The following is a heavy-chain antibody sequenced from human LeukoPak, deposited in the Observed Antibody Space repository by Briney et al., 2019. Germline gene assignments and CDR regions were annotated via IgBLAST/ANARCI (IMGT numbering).Heavy chain of an antibody. CDR1: GFTFTNYA. Sequence: GRSLRLSCAASGFTFTNYAMNWVRQAPGKGLEWVATVSYDGTDTSYADSVKGRFAIFRDNSKNTLYLQMNSLRTEDTAVYYCAKDDSWAAAGTCFDYWGQGTLVTVSS. D-gene: IGHD6-13*01. V-gene: IGHV3-30*09. J-gene: IGHJ4*02. CDR2: VSYDGTDT. CDR3: AKDDSWAAAGTCFDY.